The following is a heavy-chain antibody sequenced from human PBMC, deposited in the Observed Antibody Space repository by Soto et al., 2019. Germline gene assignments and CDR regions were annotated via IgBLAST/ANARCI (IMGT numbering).Heavy chain of an antibody. J-gene: IGHJ4*02. Sequence: APVKVSCKASGYIFTDYYMHWVRQAPGQGLEGMGWINAKNGGTNYAQKFQGRVTLTRDTSISTAYMELNTLRSDDTAVYYCAREYRSATRVHRVYWGQG. CDR2: INAKNGGT. CDR3: AREYRSATRVHRVY. CDR1: GYIFTDYY. D-gene: IGHD3-10*01. V-gene: IGHV1-2*02.